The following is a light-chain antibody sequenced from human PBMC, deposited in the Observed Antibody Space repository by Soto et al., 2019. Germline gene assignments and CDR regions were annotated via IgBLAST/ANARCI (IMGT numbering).Light chain of an antibody. CDR1: QSISSW. CDR3: QQYNSLWT. V-gene: IGKV1-5*03. CDR2: KAS. J-gene: IGKJ1*01. Sequence: DIQMTQSPSTLSASVGDRVTITCRASQSISSWLAWYQQKPGKAPKLLIYKASSLESGVPSRFSGSGSGTEFTLTISSLQPDDFAPYYCQQYNSLWTFGQATKVQIK.